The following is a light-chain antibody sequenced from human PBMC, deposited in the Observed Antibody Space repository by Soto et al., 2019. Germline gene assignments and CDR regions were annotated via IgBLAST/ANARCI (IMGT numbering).Light chain of an antibody. V-gene: IGKV1-5*03. CDR2: KAS. Sequence: DIQMTQSPSTLYGSVGDRVTITCRASQTISSWLAWYQQKPGKAPKLLIYKASTLKSGVPSRFSGSGSGTEFTLTISSLQPDDFATYYCQRYNSYSEAFGQGTKVDI. J-gene: IGKJ1*01. CDR3: QRYNSYSEA. CDR1: QTISSW.